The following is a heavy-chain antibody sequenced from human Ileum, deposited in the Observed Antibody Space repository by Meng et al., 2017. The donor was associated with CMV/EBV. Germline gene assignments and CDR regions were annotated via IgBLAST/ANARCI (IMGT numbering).Heavy chain of an antibody. V-gene: IGHV4-39*07. CDR2: IYYSGST. CDR1: GGSISRSSYY. CDR3: ARVGAMVRGPHFDY. D-gene: IGHD3-10*01. J-gene: IGHJ4*02. Sequence: LQLPGLGPGRGEPWEPLALPLTVSGGSISRSSYYWGWIRQPPGKGLEWIGSIYYSGSTYYTPSLKSRVTISVDTSKNQFSLKLSSVTAADTAVYYCARVGAMVRGPHFDYWGQGTLVTVSS.